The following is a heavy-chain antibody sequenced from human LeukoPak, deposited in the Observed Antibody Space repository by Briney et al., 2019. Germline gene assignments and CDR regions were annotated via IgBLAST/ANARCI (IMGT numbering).Heavy chain of an antibody. V-gene: IGHV4-31*03. J-gene: IGHJ5*02. CDR1: GGSISSGGYY. Sequence: PSETLSLTCTVSGGSISSGGYYWSWLRQHPGKGLEWIGYIDYSGSTYYNPSLKSRLTISVDTSKNQFSLKLSSVTAADTAVYYCARGGGGYVWFDPWGQGTLVTVSS. D-gene: IGHD5-12*01. CDR3: ARGGGGYVWFDP. CDR2: IDYSGST.